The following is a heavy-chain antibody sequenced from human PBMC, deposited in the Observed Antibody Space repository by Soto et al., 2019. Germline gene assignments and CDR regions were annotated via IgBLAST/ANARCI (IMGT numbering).Heavy chain of an antibody. J-gene: IGHJ4*02. CDR3: AKDRVGGTFYTPLGF. V-gene: IGHV3-30*18. CDR1: GFNFDNYG. Sequence: HPVGSLRLSCQASGFNFDNYGMHWVRQAPGKGLEWVAVITYDGSNKYYADSVKGRFTISRDNSKNTLSLHLNTLKPEDTAVYHCAKDRVGGTFYTPLGFWGQGTLVTVSS. CDR2: ITYDGSNK. D-gene: IGHD1-7*01.